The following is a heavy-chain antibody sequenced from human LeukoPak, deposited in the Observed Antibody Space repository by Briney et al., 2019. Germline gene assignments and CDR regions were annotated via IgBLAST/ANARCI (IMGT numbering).Heavy chain of an antibody. CDR1: GFTFSTYW. V-gene: IGHV3-7*01. CDR2: IKHDGSDR. D-gene: IGHD1-20*01. CDR3: ARELITKWSCGDY. J-gene: IGHJ4*02. Sequence: GGSLRLSCAASGFTFSTYWMSWVRQAPGKGLEWVAYIKHDGSDRNYVDSVRGRFTISRDNGKNLLHLQMNTLRAENTAVYYCARELITKWSCGDYWGQGTPVTVSP.